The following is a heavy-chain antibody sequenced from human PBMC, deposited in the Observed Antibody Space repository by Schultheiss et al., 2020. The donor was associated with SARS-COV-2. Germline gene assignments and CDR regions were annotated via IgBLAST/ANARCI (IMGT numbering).Heavy chain of an antibody. D-gene: IGHD6-13*01. Sequence: SETLSLTCTVSGGSISSYYWSWIRQHPGKGLEWIGYIYYSGSTYYNPSLKSRVTISVDTSKNQFSLKLSSVTAADTAVYYCARVRSPPWFDPWGQGTLVTVSS. J-gene: IGHJ5*02. CDR2: IYYSGST. V-gene: IGHV4-59*01. CDR3: ARVRSPPWFDP. CDR1: GGSISSYY.